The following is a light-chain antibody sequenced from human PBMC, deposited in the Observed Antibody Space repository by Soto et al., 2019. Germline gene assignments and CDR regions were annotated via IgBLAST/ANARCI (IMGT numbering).Light chain of an antibody. CDR3: AAWDDSLSGYV. CDR1: SSNIGSNY. CDR2: RNN. V-gene: IGLV1-47*01. J-gene: IGLJ1*01. Sequence: QSALTQPPSASGSPGQRVTISCSGSSSNIGSNYVYWYQQRPGTAPTLLIYRNNQRPSGVPDRFSGSKSGTSASLAISGLRSEDEADYYCAAWDDSLSGYVFGTGTKVTVL.